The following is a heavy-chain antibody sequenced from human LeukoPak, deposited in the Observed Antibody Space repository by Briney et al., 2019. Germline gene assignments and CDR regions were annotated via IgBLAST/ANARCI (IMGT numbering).Heavy chain of an antibody. D-gene: IGHD2-21*02. Sequence: GGPLRLSSATSGVTFGTDWMTWVPQAPGTGRERVANINPDGSGTFYVGSVKGRFTISRNNAKNSLYLHMNSLRAEDTAIYYCARDPDYGDPGPFFDYWGQGALVTVSS. CDR3: ARDPDYGDPGPFFDY. CDR1: GVTFGTDW. V-gene: IGHV3-7*03. CDR2: INPDGSGT. J-gene: IGHJ4*02.